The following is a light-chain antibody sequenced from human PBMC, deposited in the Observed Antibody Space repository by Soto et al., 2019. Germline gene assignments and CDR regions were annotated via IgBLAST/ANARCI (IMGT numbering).Light chain of an antibody. CDR3: QQYNNWPL. CDR2: GAS. CDR1: QSVSSN. V-gene: IGKV3-15*01. Sequence: EIGLSQSPSTLSLSTGERATLSCRASQSVSSNLAWYQQKPGQAPRLLIYGASTRATGIPARFSGSGSGTEFTLTISSLQSEDFAVYYCQQYNNWPLFGPGTKVDIK. J-gene: IGKJ3*01.